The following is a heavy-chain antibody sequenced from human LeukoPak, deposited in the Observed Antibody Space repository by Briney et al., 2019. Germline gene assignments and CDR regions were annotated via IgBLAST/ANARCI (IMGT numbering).Heavy chain of an antibody. CDR3: AKGREASRIRDAFDI. J-gene: IGHJ3*02. CDR2: ISGSGGNT. CDR1: GFTFSSHA. Sequence: GGSLRLSCAASGFTFSSHAMSWVRQAPGKGLEWVSAISGSGGNTYYADSVKGRFTISRDNSKNTLFLQMNSLRAEDTALYYCAKGREASRIRDAFDIWGQGTMVTVSS. V-gene: IGHV3-23*01.